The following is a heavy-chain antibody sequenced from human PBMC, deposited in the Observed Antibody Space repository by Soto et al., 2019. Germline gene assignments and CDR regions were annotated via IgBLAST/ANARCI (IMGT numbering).Heavy chain of an antibody. Sequence: SETLSLTCTVSGGSINNYYWSWIRQPPGKGLEWIGYIYYSGSTNYNPSLKSRVTMSIDTSKNQFSLQLTSVTAADTAVYYCAVPARGHTYGPFDYWGQGSLVTVSS. CDR1: GGSINNYY. D-gene: IGHD5-18*01. CDR2: IYYSGST. J-gene: IGHJ4*02. CDR3: AVPARGHTYGPFDY. V-gene: IGHV4-59*08.